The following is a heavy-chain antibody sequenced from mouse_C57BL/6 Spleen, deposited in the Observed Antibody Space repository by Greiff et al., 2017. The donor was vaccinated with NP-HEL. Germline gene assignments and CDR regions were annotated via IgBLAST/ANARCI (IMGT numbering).Heavy chain of an antibody. CDR1: GYTFTSYW. CDR3: ARRVPYYGSSYGYFDY. D-gene: IGHD1-1*01. V-gene: IGHV1-69*01. J-gene: IGHJ2*01. Sequence: VQLQQPGAELVMPGASVKLSCKASGYTFTSYWMHWVKQRPGQGLEWIGEIDPSDSYTTYNQKFKGKSTLTVDKSSSTAYMQLSSLTSEDSAVYYCARRVPYYGSSYGYFDYWGQGTTLTVSS. CDR2: IDPSDSYT.